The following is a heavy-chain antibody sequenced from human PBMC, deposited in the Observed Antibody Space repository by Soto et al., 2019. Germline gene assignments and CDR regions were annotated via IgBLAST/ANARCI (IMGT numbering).Heavy chain of an antibody. CDR2: IIPVFGTA. Sequence: QVQLVQSGAEVKKPGSSVKVSCKASGGSLSNYGISWVRQAPGQGLEWMGGIIPVFGTANYAQKFQGRVTFTADESTNIVYMDVTSLRSEDTAVYYCARGDATKIVVTTHYAMDVWGQGTTVTVSS. V-gene: IGHV1-69*12. CDR3: ARGDATKIVVTTHYAMDV. CDR1: GGSLSNYG. D-gene: IGHD4-17*01. J-gene: IGHJ6*02.